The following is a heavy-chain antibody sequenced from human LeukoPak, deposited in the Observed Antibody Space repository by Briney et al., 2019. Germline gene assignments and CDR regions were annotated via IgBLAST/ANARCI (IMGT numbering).Heavy chain of an antibody. J-gene: IGHJ6*03. CDR1: GYTFTSYY. D-gene: IGHD6-13*01. V-gene: IGHV1-46*01. CDR3: ARDQIAAAGTPNYYYMDV. CDR2: INPSGGST. Sequence: ASVKVSCKASGYTFTSYYMHWVRQAPGQGLEWMGIINPSGGSTSYAQKFQGRVTMTRDTSTSTVYMELSSPRSEDTAVYYCARDQIAAAGTPNYYYMDVWGKGTTVTVSS.